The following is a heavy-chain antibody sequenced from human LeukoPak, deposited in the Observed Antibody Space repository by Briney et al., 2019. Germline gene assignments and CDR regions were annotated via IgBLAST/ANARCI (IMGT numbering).Heavy chain of an antibody. D-gene: IGHD3-22*01. V-gene: IGHV3-30-3*01. Sequence: SGGSLRLTCAASGFTFSSYAMHWVRQAPGKGLEWVAVISYDGSNKYYADSVKGRFTISRDNSKNTLYLQMNSLRAEDTAVYYCARAGSRYYDSSGYTDYWGQGTLVTVSS. CDR3: ARAGSRYYDSSGYTDY. CDR2: ISYDGSNK. J-gene: IGHJ4*02. CDR1: GFTFSSYA.